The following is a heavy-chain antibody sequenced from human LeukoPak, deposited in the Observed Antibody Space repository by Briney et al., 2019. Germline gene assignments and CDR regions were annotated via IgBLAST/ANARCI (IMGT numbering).Heavy chain of an antibody. J-gene: IGHJ4*02. CDR1: GGSISSSSAY. CDR3: VSPRGFSYGYFDY. CDR2: IYYSKST. Sequence: SETLPLTCTASGGSISSSSAYWGWIRQPPGKGLEWIGSIYYSKSTYYNPSLKSRVTISADTSKNQFSLTLGSVSATDTAVYYCVSPRGFSYGYFDYWGQGTLVTVSS. V-gene: IGHV4-39*01. D-gene: IGHD5-18*01.